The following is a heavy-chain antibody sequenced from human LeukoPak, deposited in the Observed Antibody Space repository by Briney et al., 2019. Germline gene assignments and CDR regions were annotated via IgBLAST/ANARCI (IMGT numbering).Heavy chain of an antibody. D-gene: IGHD3-22*01. V-gene: IGHV3-48*03. CDR1: GFTFSSYE. CDR3: ARDRYDSSGYAPHDAFDI. CDR2: ISSSGSTI. J-gene: IGHJ3*02. Sequence: PGGSLRLSCAASGFTFSSYEMNWVRQAPGKGLEWVSYISSSGSTIYYADSVKGRFTISRDNAKNSLYLQMNSLRAEDTAVYYCARDRYDSSGYAPHDAFDIWGQGTMVTVSS.